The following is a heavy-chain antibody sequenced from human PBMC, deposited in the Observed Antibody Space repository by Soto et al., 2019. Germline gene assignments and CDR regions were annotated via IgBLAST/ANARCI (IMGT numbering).Heavy chain of an antibody. CDR2: FDPEDGET. D-gene: IGHD3-22*01. CDR3: AIESAAYDSSGYYPRAWDY. CDR1: GYTLTELS. V-gene: IGHV1-24*01. Sequence: ASVKVSCKVSGYTLTELSMHWVRQAPGKRLEWMGGFDPEDGETIYAQKFQGRVTMTEDTSTDTAYMELSSLRSEDTVVYYCAIESAAYDSSGYYPRAWDYWGQGTLVTV. J-gene: IGHJ4*02.